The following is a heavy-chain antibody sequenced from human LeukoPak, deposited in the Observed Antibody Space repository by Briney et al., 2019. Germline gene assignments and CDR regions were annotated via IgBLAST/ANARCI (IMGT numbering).Heavy chain of an antibody. J-gene: IGHJ3*01. V-gene: IGHV3-74*01. CDR2: INSDGSNT. CDR1: GFTFSSYW. Sequence: GGSLRLSCTASGFTFSSYWMHWVRQAPGKGLVWVSRINSDGSNTKYADFVKGRFTISRDIAKNTLYLQMNSLRAEDTAVYFCARARGTTRNPLDSWGQGTVVTVSS. D-gene: IGHD1-1*01. CDR3: ARARGTTRNPLDS.